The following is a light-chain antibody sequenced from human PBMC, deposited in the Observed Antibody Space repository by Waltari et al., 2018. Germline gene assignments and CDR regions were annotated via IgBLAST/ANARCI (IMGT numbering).Light chain of an antibody. Sequence: SSELTQDPTVSVALGQTVRITCQGDSLRSFYASWNQQKPRQAPLLVIYGKNNRPAGIPDRFSGSSSGDTAFLTITGAQAEDEADYHCNSRDTSADRLVIFGGGTKLTVL. CDR1: SLRSFY. CDR3: NSRDTSADRLVI. V-gene: IGLV3-19*01. CDR2: GKN. J-gene: IGLJ2*01.